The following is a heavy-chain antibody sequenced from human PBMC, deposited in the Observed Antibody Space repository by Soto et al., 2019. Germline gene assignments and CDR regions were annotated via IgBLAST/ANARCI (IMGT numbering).Heavy chain of an antibody. CDR3: ARVMGMARPVNSSPWFDT. V-gene: IGHV1-18*04. CDR2: ISAYNGNT. J-gene: IGHJ5*01. D-gene: IGHD5-12*01. CDR1: GYTFTSYG. Sequence: ASVKVSCKASGYTFTSYGISWVRQAPGQGLEWMGWISAYNGNTNYAQKLQGRVTMTTDTSTSTAYMELRSLRSDDTAVYYCARVMGMARPVNSSPWFDTWGHGTLVTVSS.